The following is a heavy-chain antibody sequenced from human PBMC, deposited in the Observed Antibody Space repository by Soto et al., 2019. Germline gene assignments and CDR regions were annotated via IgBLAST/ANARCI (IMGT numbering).Heavy chain of an antibody. CDR1: GFNSHNNL. CDR2: IYPSDSDT. Sequence: GEFLKIFFKSPGFNSHNNLIAWVPQMPGKGLEWMGIIYPSDSDTRYSPSFQGQGTISADKSISTAYLQWTSLKASDTATYYCAAAIGVTESGYFRHWGQGTRVTVSS. CDR3: AAAIGVTESGYFRH. J-gene: IGHJ1*01. V-gene: IGHV5-51*01. D-gene: IGHD6-19*01.